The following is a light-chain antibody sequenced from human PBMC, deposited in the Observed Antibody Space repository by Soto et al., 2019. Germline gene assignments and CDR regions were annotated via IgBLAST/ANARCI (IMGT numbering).Light chain of an antibody. CDR2: GAF. CDR3: HQPETLIT. J-gene: IGKJ5*01. Sequence: EVGFCQSPGTLCLYKGERDTLSCRASQSIKSIYLAWHQLKPGQAPRLLIYGAFTRATGIPDRFSGSGSGTDFTLTISRLEPDDFPVYYSHQPETLITLRQGTRLEI. V-gene: IGKV3-20*01. CDR1: QSIKSIY.